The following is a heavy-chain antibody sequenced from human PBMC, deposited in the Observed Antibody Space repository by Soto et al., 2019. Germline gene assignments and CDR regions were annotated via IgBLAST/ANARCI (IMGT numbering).Heavy chain of an antibody. CDR3: AEGSYCGGDCYSAFDI. J-gene: IGHJ3*02. CDR2: IIPIFGTA. CDR1: GGTFSSYA. Sequence: SVKVSCKASGGTFSSYAISWVRQAPRQGLEWMGGIIPIFGTANYAQKFQGRVTITADESTSTAYMELSSLRSEDTAVYYCAEGSYCGGDCYSAFDIWGQGTMVTVSS. D-gene: IGHD2-21*02. V-gene: IGHV1-69*13.